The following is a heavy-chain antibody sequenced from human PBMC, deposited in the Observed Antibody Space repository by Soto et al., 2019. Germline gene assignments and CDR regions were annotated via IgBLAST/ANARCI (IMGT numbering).Heavy chain of an antibody. CDR3: ATNYGSGSTHFDY. J-gene: IGHJ4*02. V-gene: IGHV1-69*02. Sequence: QVQLVQSGAEVKKPGSPVRVSCTASGDTFNFYTISWVRQVPGQGPEWMGRIIPMLGMSNYAQKFQGRVTIMADKSTSTVYMNLSGLTSEDTAVYYCATNYGSGSTHFDYWGQGTLVPVSS. D-gene: IGHD3-10*01. CDR1: GDTFNFYT. CDR2: IIPMLGMS.